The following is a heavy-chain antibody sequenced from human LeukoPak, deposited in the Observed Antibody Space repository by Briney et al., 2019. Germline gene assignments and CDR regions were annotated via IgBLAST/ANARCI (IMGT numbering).Heavy chain of an antibody. Sequence: GGSLRPSCSASGFTFSDYYMSWIRQAPGKGLEWVSYIGRSGVYTNYADSVKGRFTISRDNSKNTLYLQMNSLRAEDTALYYCAKSPYYYGSGSLDFDYWGQGTLVTVSS. CDR2: IGRSGVYT. D-gene: IGHD3-10*01. V-gene: IGHV3-11*03. J-gene: IGHJ4*02. CDR1: GFTFSDYY. CDR3: AKSPYYYGSGSLDFDY.